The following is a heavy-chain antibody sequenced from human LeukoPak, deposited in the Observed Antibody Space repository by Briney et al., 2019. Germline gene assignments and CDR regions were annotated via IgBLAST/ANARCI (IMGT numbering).Heavy chain of an antibody. Sequence: ASVKVSCKVSGYTLTELSMHWVRQAHGKGLEWKGGFDPEDGETIYAQKFQSRVTMTEDTSTDTAYMELSSLRSEDTAVYYCATDRYGDYAYDAFYIWGQGTMVTVSS. D-gene: IGHD4-17*01. J-gene: IGHJ3*02. V-gene: IGHV1-24*01. CDR2: FDPEDGET. CDR1: GYTLTELS. CDR3: ATDRYGDYAYDAFYI.